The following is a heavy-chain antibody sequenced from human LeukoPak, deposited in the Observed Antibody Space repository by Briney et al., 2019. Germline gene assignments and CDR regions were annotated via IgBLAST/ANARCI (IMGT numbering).Heavy chain of an antibody. CDR2: ISWHGSTT. CDR1: GFTFDDYT. J-gene: IGHJ4*02. D-gene: IGHD3-22*01. V-gene: IGHV3-43*01. CDR3: AKDIGDSVGYNYFDS. Sequence: GGSLRLTCAASGFTFDDYTMHWVRQAPGKGLEWVSLISWHGSTTKYADSVKGRFTIFRDNLKNSLSLQMNSLGPEDTALYYCAKDIGDSVGYNYFDSWGQGTLVTVSS.